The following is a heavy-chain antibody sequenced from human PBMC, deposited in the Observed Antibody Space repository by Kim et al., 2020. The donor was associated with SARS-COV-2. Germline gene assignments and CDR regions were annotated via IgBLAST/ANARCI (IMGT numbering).Heavy chain of an antibody. Sequence: GGSLRLSCAASGFTFSDYYMSWIRQAPGKGLEWVSYISSSVSTIYYADSVKGRFTISRDNAKNSLYLQMNSLRAEDTAVYYCARGADSSSWYRGNWFDPWGQGTLVTVSS. V-gene: IGHV3-11*01. CDR2: ISSSVSTI. D-gene: IGHD6-13*01. CDR1: GFTFSDYY. J-gene: IGHJ5*02. CDR3: ARGADSSSWYRGNWFDP.